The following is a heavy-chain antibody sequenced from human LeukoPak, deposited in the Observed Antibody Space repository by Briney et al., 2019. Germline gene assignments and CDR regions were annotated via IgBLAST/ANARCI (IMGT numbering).Heavy chain of an antibody. CDR2: IIPIFGTA. CDR1: GGTFSSYA. D-gene: IGHD6-13*01. V-gene: IGHV1-69*06. J-gene: IGHJ5*02. Sequence: SVKVSCKASGGTFSSYAISWVRQTPGQGLEWMGGIIPIFGTANYAQKFQGRVTITADKSTSTAYMELSSLRSEDTAVYYCARVGIAAAGLDPWGQGTLVTVSS. CDR3: ARVGIAAAGLDP.